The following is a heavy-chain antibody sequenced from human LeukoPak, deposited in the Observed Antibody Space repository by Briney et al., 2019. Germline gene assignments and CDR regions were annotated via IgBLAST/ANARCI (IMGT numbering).Heavy chain of an antibody. CDR1: GFTFSSYW. Sequence: PGGSLRLSCAASGFTFSSYWMSWVRQAPGKGLEWVANIKQDGSEKYYVDSVKGRFTISRDNAKNSLYLQMNSLRAEDTAVYYCARDRSKLLWFGELFSQHPGYFDYWGQGTLVTVSS. V-gene: IGHV3-7*01. D-gene: IGHD3-10*01. CDR3: ARDRSKLLWFGELFSQHPGYFDY. CDR2: IKQDGSEK. J-gene: IGHJ4*02.